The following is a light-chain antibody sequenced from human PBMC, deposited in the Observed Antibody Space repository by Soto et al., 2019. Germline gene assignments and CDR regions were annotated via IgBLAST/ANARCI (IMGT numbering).Light chain of an antibody. J-gene: IGKJ4*01. V-gene: IGKV1-12*01. CDR3: QQADSFPLT. Sequence: IQLTQSPSSLSASVGDRVTITCRASQGVRSYLAWYQQKAGKAPTLLIFGASNLQSGVPSRFSGSGSGTDFSLTISSLQPEDFATYYCQQADSFPLTFGGGTRVE. CDR1: QGVRSY. CDR2: GAS.